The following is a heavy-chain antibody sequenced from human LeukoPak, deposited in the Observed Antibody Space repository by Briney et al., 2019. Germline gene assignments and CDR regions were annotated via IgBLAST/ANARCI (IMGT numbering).Heavy chain of an antibody. CDR1: GYTFTSYY. CDR2: INPSGGST. V-gene: IGHV1-46*01. D-gene: IGHD6-19*01. CDR3: ARDWGEQCLVDY. J-gene: IGHJ4*02. Sequence: ASVKVSCKASGYTFTSYYMHWVRQAPGQGLEWMGIINPSGGSTSYAQKFQGRVTMTGDTSTSTVYMELSSLRSEDTAVYYCARDWGEQCLVDYWGQGTLVTVSS.